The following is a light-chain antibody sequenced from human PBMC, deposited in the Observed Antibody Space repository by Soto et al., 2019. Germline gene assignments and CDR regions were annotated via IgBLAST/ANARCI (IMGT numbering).Light chain of an antibody. CDR2: GAS. V-gene: IGKV3-15*01. Sequence: EIVLTQSPGTLSLSPGERATLSCRASQSVSNNYLAWYQQKPGQAPRLLIHGASTRATGIPARFSGSGSGTEFTLTISSLQSEDFAVYYCQQYNNWPPLTFGGGTKVDIK. CDR3: QQYNNWPPLT. CDR1: QSVSNN. J-gene: IGKJ4*01.